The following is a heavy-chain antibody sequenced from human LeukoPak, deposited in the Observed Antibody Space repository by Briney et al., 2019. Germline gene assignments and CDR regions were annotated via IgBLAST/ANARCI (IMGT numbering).Heavy chain of an antibody. D-gene: IGHD1-26*01. J-gene: IGHJ3*02. CDR2: IYTSGST. Sequence: SETLSLTCTASGGSIISGSYSWSWIRQPAGKGLAWIGRIYTSGSTNYNPSLKSRVTSSVDTPKNQLSLKLSSVTAADTAVYYCARGGIVGATIRAFDIWGQGTMVTVSS. CDR1: GGSIISGSYS. V-gene: IGHV4-61*02. CDR3: ARGGIVGATIRAFDI.